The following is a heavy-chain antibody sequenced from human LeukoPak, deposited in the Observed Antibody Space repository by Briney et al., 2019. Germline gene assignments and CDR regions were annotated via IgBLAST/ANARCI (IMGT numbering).Heavy chain of an antibody. V-gene: IGHV3-66*01. CDR3: AKSGYYPYFDY. D-gene: IGHD3-3*01. CDR1: GFTVSSNY. CDR2: IYSGGST. J-gene: IGHJ4*02. Sequence: GGSLRLSYAASGFTVSSNYMSWVRQAPGKGLEWVSVIYSGGSTYYADSVKGRFTISRDNSKNTLSLQMNSLRAEDTAVYYCAKSGYYPYFDYWGQGTLVTVSS.